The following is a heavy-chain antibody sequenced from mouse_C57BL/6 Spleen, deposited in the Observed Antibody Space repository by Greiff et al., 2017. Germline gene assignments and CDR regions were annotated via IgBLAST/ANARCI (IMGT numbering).Heavy chain of an antibody. CDR1: GFTFSNYW. V-gene: IGHV6-3*01. Sequence: EVMLVESGGGLVQPGGSMKLSCVASGFTFSNYWMNWVRQSPEKGLEWVAQIRLKSDNYATHYAESVKGRFTISRDDSKSSVYLQMNNLMAEDTGIYYCTDSKYVEWYLDVWGTGTTVTVSS. CDR3: TDSKYVEWYLDV. J-gene: IGHJ1*03. D-gene: IGHD2-5*01. CDR2: IRLKSDNYAT.